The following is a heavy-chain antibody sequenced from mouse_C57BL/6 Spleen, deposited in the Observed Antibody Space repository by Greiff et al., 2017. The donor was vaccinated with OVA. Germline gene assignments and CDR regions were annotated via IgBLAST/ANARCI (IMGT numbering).Heavy chain of an antibody. CDR3: ARGDYYGNYEGFAY. J-gene: IGHJ3*01. CDR2: INPNNGGT. Sequence: EVQLQQSGPELVKPGASVKISCKASGYTFTDYYMNWVKQSHGKSLEWIGDINPNNGGTSYNQKFKGKATLTVDKSSSTAYMELRSLTSEDSAVYYCARGDYYGNYEGFAYWGQGTLVTVSA. CDR1: GYTFTDYY. D-gene: IGHD2-1*01. V-gene: IGHV1-26*01.